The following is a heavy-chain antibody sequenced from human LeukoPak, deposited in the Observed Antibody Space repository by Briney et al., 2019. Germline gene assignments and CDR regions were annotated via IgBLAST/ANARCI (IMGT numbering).Heavy chain of an antibody. Sequence: PGGSLRPSCVASGFTFSSYNMNWVRQAPGKGLEWVSCISGSSSTYIYYTDSVKGRFTISRDNAKNSLYLQMNSLRAEDTAVYYCARGSSSSNYFDYWGQGTLVTVSS. J-gene: IGHJ4*02. CDR3: ARGSSSSNYFDY. V-gene: IGHV3-21*01. CDR1: GFTFSSYN. CDR2: ISGSSSTYI. D-gene: IGHD6-6*01.